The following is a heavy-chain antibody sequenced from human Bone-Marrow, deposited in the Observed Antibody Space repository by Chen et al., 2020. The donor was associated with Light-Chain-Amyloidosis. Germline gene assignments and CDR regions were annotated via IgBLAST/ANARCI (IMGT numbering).Heavy chain of an antibody. J-gene: IGHJ4*02. Sequence: EVQLEQSGPDVKKPGESLKISCKGSGYTFPNYWIGWVRQMPGKGPEWMGVIYPDDSDARYSPSFEGQVTISADKSITTAYLQWRSLKASDTAMYYCARRRDGYNFDYWGQGTLVTVSS. CDR3: ARRRDGYNFDY. D-gene: IGHD5-12*01. CDR1: GYTFPNYW. CDR2: IYPDDSDA. V-gene: IGHV5-51*01.